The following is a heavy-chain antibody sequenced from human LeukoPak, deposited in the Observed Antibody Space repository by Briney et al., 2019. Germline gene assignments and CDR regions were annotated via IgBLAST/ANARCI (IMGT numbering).Heavy chain of an antibody. CDR3: ARDVSSKEDNYYYFNMDV. CDR1: GFTLNIYD. D-gene: IGHD4-11*01. Sequence: GGSLRLSCAVSGFTLNIYDMHWVRQGTGKGLGWVSTSGTAGDTYYSGSVKGRFTISRDDAKKLLYLEMDSLRAEDTAVYYCARDVSSKEDNYYYFNMDVWGQGTTVTVSS. V-gene: IGHV3-13*01. J-gene: IGHJ6*02. CDR2: SGTAGDT.